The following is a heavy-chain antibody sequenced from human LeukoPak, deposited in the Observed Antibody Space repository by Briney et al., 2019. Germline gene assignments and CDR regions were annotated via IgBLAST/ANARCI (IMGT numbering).Heavy chain of an antibody. V-gene: IGHV4-31*03. D-gene: IGHD6-6*01. J-gene: IGHJ3*02. CDR1: GGSISSGGSY. CDR3: ARTHGEQLVQNAFDI. CDR2: IYYSGST. Sequence: SETLSLTCTVSGGSISSGGSYWNWIRQHPGKGLEWIGYIYYSGSTYYNPSLKSRVTISVDTSENQFSLKLSSVTAADTAVYYCARTHGEQLVQNAFDIWGQGTMVTVSS.